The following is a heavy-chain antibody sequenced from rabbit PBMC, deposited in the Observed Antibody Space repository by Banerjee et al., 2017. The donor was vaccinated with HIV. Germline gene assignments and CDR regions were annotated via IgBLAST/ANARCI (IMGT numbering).Heavy chain of an antibody. D-gene: IGHD1-1*01. Sequence: QEQLVESGGGLVQPGASLTLTCKASGFSLNSGYDMCWVRQAPGKGLEWIASIYAGSSDSTYSAPWAKGRFTFSKTSSTTVTLQMTSLTAADTATYFCARDLDGVIGWNFGWWGPGTLVTVS. CDR3: ARDLDGVIGWNFGW. CDR1: GFSLNSGYD. CDR2: IYAGSSDST. V-gene: IGHV1S45*01. J-gene: IGHJ4*01.